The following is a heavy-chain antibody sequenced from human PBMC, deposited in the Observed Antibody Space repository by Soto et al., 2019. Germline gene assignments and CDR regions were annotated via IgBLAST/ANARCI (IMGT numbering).Heavy chain of an antibody. Sequence: SETLSLTCTVSGGSVSSGSYYWSWIRQPPGKGLEWIGYIYYSGSTNYNSSLKSRVTISVDTSENQFSLKLTSVTAADTAVYYCARDRGYYDSSGYLKAFDIRGQGTMVTVSS. J-gene: IGHJ3*02. CDR3: ARDRGYYDSSGYLKAFDI. V-gene: IGHV4-61*01. CDR1: GGSVSSGSYY. D-gene: IGHD3-22*01. CDR2: IYYSGST.